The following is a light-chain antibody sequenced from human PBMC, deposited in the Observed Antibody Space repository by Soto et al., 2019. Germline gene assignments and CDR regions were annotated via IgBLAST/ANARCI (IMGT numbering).Light chain of an antibody. J-gene: IGKJ1*01. Sequence: EIVMTQSPATLSVSPGERATLSCRASQSVGSNLAWYQQKPGQAPRLLIYGASTRATGIPARFSGSGSGTDFTLTISSLQSEDFASYFCQQYNNWPPDRTFGQGTKVEIK. CDR1: QSVGSN. CDR2: GAS. CDR3: QQYNNWPPDRT. V-gene: IGKV3-15*01.